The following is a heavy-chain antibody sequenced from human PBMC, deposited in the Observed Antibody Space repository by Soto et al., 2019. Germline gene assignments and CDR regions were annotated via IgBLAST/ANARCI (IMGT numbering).Heavy chain of an antibody. J-gene: IGHJ4*02. Sequence: ESLMISCQCSGYSFTIYWIGWVRQMPGKGLEWMGIIYPGDSDTRYSPSFQGQVTISADKSISTAYLQWSSLKASDTAMYYCARVDQDENDQVLRCVGDFFDWWGREPGSPSP. CDR1: GYSFTIYW. D-gene: IGHD3-3*01. CDR2: IYPGDSDT. CDR3: ARVDQDENDQVLRCVGDFFDW. V-gene: IGHV5-51*01.